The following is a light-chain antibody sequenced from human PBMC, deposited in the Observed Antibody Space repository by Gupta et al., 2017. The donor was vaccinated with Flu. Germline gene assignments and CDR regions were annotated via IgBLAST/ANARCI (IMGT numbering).Light chain of an antibody. J-gene: IGLJ1*01. CDR3: ATWDDGLNDYV. CDR1: RSNIGSNS. Sequence: QSVLTPPPSASGTPGQRVTIACSGDRSNIGSNSVSWYQQLPGAAPKLLMYRNNQRPSGVSDRFSGSQSGTSASLAISGLQSEDEADYYCATWDDGLNDYVFGSATKVTVL. V-gene: IGLV1-44*01. CDR2: RNN.